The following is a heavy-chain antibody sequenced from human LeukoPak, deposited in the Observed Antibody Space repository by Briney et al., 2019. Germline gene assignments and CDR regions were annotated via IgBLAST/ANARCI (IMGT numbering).Heavy chain of an antibody. J-gene: IGHJ4*02. CDR2: ISSSGSNT. CDR3: AKDLSNWNYRGGDS. CDR1: GFTFRSYA. V-gene: IGHV3-23*01. D-gene: IGHD1-7*01. Sequence: GGSLRLSCAASGFTFRSYAMNWVRQAPGKGLEWVSAISSSGSNTYYADSVKGRFTISRDNSKNTLYLQMRSLRAEDTAVYYCAKDLSNWNYRGGDSWGQGTLVAVSS.